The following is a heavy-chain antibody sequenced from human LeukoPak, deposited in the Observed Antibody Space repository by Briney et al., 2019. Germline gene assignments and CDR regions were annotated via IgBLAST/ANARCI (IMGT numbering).Heavy chain of an antibody. J-gene: IGHJ4*02. Sequence: QPERSLRLSCAASGFTFRSHSMHWVRQTPGKGLEWVAVISFDGSINYYADSVKGRFTISRDNSKNTLYLQMNSLRAEDTAVYYCAKDTGSGYDYFSYYFDYWGQGTLVTVSS. CDR1: GFTFRSHS. D-gene: IGHD5-12*01. V-gene: IGHV3-30*04. CDR2: ISFDGSIN. CDR3: AKDTGSGYDYFSYYFDY.